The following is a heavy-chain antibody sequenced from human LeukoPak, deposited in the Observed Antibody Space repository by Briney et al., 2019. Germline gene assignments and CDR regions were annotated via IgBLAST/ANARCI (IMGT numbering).Heavy chain of an antibody. CDR3: AKDVGGRWPLYYFDY. D-gene: IGHD2-21*02. CDR1: GFTFDDYA. V-gene: IGHV3-9*01. Sequence: QPGGSLRLSCAASGFTFDDYAMHWVRQAPGKGLEWVSGLSWNSGTIAYADSVKGRFTISRDNAKNSLYLQMNSLRPEDTALYHCAKDVGGRWPLYYFDYWGQGTLVTVSS. J-gene: IGHJ4*02. CDR2: LSWNSGTI.